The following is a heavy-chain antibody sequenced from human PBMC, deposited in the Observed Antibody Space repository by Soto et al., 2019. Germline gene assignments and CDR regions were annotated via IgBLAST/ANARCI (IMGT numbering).Heavy chain of an antibody. V-gene: IGHV4-39*01. CDR3: ARLNGYFDY. J-gene: IGHJ4*02. Sequence: QLQLQESGPGLVKPSETLSLTCTVSGGSISSSSNYWGWIRQPPGKGLEWIASIYYSGSTYYNPSLKSRVTISVDTSMNQFSLKLSSVTAADTAVYHCARLNGYFDYWGQGTLVTVSS. D-gene: IGHD2-8*01. CDR2: IYYSGST. CDR1: GGSISSSSNY.